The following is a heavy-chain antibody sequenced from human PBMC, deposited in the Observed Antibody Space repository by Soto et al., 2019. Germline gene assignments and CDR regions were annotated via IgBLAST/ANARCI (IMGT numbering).Heavy chain of an antibody. D-gene: IGHD2-15*01. CDR2: IYYSGST. V-gene: IGHV4-61*01. Sequence: KTSETLSLTCTVSGGSVSSGSYYWSWIRQPPGKGLEWIGYIYYSGSTNYNPSLKSRVTISVDTSKNQFSLKLSSVTAADTAVYYCARGQVAGEVKYCSGGSCPWDDAFDIWGQGTMVTVSS. CDR1: GGSVSSGSYY. J-gene: IGHJ3*02. CDR3: ARGQVAGEVKYCSGGSCPWDDAFDI.